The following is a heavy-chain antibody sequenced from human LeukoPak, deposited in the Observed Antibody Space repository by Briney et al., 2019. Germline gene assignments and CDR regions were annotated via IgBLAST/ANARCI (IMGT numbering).Heavy chain of an antibody. CDR1: GGSISSGDYY. D-gene: IGHD6-13*01. CDR2: IYYSGST. J-gene: IGHJ4*02. CDR3: ARDLAAAGSDYFDY. V-gene: IGHV4-31*03. Sequence: SETLSLTCTVSGGSISSGDYYWSWIRQHPGKDLEWIGYIYYSGSTYYNPSLKSRLAISIDTSKNQFSLNLSSVTAADTAVYYCARDLAAAGSDYFDYWGQGTLVTVSS.